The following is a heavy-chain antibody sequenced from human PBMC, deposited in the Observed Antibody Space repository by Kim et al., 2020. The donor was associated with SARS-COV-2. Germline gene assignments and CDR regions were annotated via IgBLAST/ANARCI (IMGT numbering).Heavy chain of an antibody. CDR3: ARDLPVAGTGSSLGY. Sequence: SETLSLTCTVSGGSISSSSYYWGWIRQPPGKGLEWIGSIYYSGSTYYNPSLKSRVTISVDTSKNQFSLKLSSVTAADTAVYYCARDLPVAGTGSSLGYWGQGTLVTVSS. D-gene: IGHD6-19*01. V-gene: IGHV4-39*07. CDR2: IYYSGST. J-gene: IGHJ4*02. CDR1: GGSISSSSYY.